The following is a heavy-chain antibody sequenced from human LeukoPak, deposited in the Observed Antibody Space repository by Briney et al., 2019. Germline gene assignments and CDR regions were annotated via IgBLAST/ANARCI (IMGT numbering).Heavy chain of an antibody. CDR1: GYTFTSYG. CDR3: ARGTGEDAFDI. Sequence: ASVKVSCKASGYTFTSYGISWVRQAPGQGLEWMGWISAYNGNTNYAQKLQGRVTITADKSTSTAHMELSSLRSEDTAVYYCARGTGEDAFDIWGQGTMVTVSS. V-gene: IGHV1-18*01. J-gene: IGHJ3*02. CDR2: ISAYNGNT. D-gene: IGHD7-27*01.